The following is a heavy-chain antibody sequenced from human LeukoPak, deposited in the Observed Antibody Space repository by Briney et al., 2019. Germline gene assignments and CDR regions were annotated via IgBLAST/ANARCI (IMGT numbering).Heavy chain of an antibody. CDR2: IYYSGST. Sequence: SETLSLTCTVSGGSISSYYWSWIRQPPGKGLEWIGYIYYSGSTNYNPSLKSRVTISVDTSKNQFSLKLSSVTAADTAVYYCARDLVGAGGAFDIWGQGTMVTVSS. D-gene: IGHD2-15*01. CDR3: ARDLVGAGGAFDI. J-gene: IGHJ3*02. V-gene: IGHV4-59*01. CDR1: GGSISSYY.